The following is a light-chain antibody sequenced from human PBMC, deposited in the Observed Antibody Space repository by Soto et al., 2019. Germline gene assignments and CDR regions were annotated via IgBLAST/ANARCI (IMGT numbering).Light chain of an antibody. Sequence: QSALTQPPSASGSPGQSVTISCTGTSSDVGGYNYVSWYQQHPGKAPKLMLYEVNKRPSGVPDRFSGSKSGNSASLTVSGLPAEDEADYYCSSYAGSDHYVFGTGTKLTVL. J-gene: IGLJ1*01. CDR3: SSYAGSDHYV. CDR2: EVN. CDR1: SSDVGGYNY. V-gene: IGLV2-8*01.